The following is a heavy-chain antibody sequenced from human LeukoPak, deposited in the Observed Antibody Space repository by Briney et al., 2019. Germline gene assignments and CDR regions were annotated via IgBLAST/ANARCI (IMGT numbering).Heavy chain of an antibody. CDR3: ARGGDSSGYYYSIDY. J-gene: IGHJ4*02. CDR2: IYSSGST. Sequence: SETLSLTCTVSGGSISSYYWSWLRQPADKGLEWIGRIYSSGSTNYNPSLKSRVTMSVDTSKNQFSLKLSSVTAADTAVYYCARGGDSSGYYYSIDYWGQGTLVTVSS. V-gene: IGHV4-4*07. CDR1: GGSISSYY. D-gene: IGHD3-22*01.